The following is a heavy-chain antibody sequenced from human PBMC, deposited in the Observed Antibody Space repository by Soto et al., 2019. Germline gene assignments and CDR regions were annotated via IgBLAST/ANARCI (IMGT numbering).Heavy chain of an antibody. Sequence: GASVKVSCKASGYTFTSYDINWVRQATGQGLEWMGWMNPNSGNTGYAQEFQGRVTMTRNTSISTAYMELSSLRSEDTAVYYCARGENGIAVAGFDYWGQGTLVTVSS. CDR1: GYTFTSYD. V-gene: IGHV1-8*01. J-gene: IGHJ4*02. CDR3: ARGENGIAVAGFDY. CDR2: MNPNSGNT. D-gene: IGHD6-19*01.